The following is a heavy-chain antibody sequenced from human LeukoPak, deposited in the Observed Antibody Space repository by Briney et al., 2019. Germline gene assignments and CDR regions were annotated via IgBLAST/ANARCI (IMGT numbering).Heavy chain of an antibody. CDR1: GASISNYY. CDR2: IYYSGST. D-gene: IGHD1-26*01. J-gene: IGHJ4*02. V-gene: IGHV4-59*01. Sequence: SETLSLTCTVSGASISNYYWSWIRQPPGKGLEWIGYIYYSGSTNYNPSLKGRVTMSVDTSKNQFSLKLNSVTAADTAVYYCARGGDYWGQGTLVTVSS. CDR3: ARGGDY.